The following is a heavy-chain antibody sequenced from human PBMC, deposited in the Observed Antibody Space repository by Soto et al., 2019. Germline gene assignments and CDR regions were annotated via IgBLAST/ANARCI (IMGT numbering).Heavy chain of an antibody. CDR3: ARDPMIGNTDYGLDV. CDR2: INNDGSST. Sequence: PGWSLRLSCAASGFTFSSFWMHWVRQAPGKGLVWVSRINNDGSSTAYADSVKGRFTISRDNAKSTLYLQVTSLRAEETAVYYCARDPMIGNTDYGLDVWGQGTTVTVPS. CDR1: GFTFSSFW. V-gene: IGHV3-74*01. D-gene: IGHD3-16*01. J-gene: IGHJ6*02.